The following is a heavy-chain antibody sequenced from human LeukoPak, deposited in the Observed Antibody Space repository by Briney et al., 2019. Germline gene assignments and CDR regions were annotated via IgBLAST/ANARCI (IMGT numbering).Heavy chain of an antibody. CDR3: ARGLEGGSYYGDAFDI. CDR1: GYTFTSYG. J-gene: IGHJ3*02. D-gene: IGHD1-26*01. CDR2: IIPIFGTA. V-gene: IGHV1-69*05. Sequence: ASVKVSCKASGYTFTSYGISWVRQAPGQGLEWMGGIIPIFGTANYAQKFQGRVTITTDESTSTAYMELSSLRSEDTAVYYCARGLEGGSYYGDAFDIWGQGTMVTVSS.